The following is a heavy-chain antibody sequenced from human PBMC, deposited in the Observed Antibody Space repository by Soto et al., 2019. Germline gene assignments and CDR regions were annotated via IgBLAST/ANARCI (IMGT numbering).Heavy chain of an antibody. CDR1: GFTFSDYY. D-gene: IGHD6-19*01. V-gene: IGHV3-11*06. CDR2: ISSSSSYT. CDR3: ARGLIAVAGTNAFDI. J-gene: IGHJ3*02. Sequence: GGSLRLSCAASGFTFSDYYMSWIRQAPGKGLEWVSYISSSSSYTNYADSVKGRFTISRDNAKNSLYLQMNSLRAEDTAVYYCARGLIAVAGTNAFDIWGQGTMVTV.